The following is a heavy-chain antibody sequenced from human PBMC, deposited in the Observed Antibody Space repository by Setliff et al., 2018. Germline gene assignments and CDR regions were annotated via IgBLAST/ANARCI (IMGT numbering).Heavy chain of an antibody. D-gene: IGHD4-17*01. CDR1: GYTFTSYG. CDR2: ISAYNGNT. V-gene: IGHV1-18*01. Sequence: ASVKVSCKASGYTFTSYGISRVRQAPGQGLEWMGWISAYNGNTNYAQKLQGRVTMTTDTSTSTAYMELRSLRSDDTAVYYCARDPREGDYGDSYAAYYYYGMDVWGQGTTVTVSS. J-gene: IGHJ6*02. CDR3: ARDPREGDYGDSYAAYYYYGMDV.